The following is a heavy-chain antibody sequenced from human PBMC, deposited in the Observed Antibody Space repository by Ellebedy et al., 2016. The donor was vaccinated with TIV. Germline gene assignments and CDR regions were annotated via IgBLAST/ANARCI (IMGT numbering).Heavy chain of an antibody. CDR1: GFTFSRYW. D-gene: IGHD3-22*01. Sequence: PGGSLRLSCAASGFTFSRYWMSWVRQAPGKGLEWVANIKQDGSEKYYVDSVKGRFTISRDNAKNSLFLQMTSLRAEDTAVYYCARDGITMILVVTHFDSWGQGTLVTVSS. J-gene: IGHJ4*02. CDR2: IKQDGSEK. V-gene: IGHV3-7*04. CDR3: ARDGITMILVVTHFDS.